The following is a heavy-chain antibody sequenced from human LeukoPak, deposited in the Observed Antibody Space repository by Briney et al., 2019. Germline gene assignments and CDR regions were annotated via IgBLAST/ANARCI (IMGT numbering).Heavy chain of an antibody. CDR3: ASSFGEFNWFDP. D-gene: IGHD3-10*01. J-gene: IGHJ5*02. CDR2: IIPIFGTA. CDR1: GGTFSSYA. Sequence: SVKVSCKASGGTFSSYAISWVRQAPGQGLEWMGGIIPIFGTANYAQKFQGRVTITADESTSTAYMELSSLRSEDTAVYYCASSFGEFNWFDPWGQGTLVTVSS. V-gene: IGHV1-69*01.